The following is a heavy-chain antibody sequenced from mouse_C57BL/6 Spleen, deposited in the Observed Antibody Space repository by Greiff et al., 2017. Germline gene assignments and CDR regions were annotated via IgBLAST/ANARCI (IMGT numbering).Heavy chain of an antibody. J-gene: IGHJ4*01. CDR3: ARPSSGTGGYYAMDY. D-gene: IGHD4-1*01. CDR1: GYTFTSYW. CDR2: IHPNSGST. Sequence: VKLQESGAELVKPGASVKLSCKASGYTFTSYWMHWVKQRPGQGLEWIGMIHPNSGSTNYNEKFKSKATLTVDKSSSTAYMQLSSLTSEDSAVYYCARPSSGTGGYYAMDYWGQGTSVTVSS. V-gene: IGHV1-64*01.